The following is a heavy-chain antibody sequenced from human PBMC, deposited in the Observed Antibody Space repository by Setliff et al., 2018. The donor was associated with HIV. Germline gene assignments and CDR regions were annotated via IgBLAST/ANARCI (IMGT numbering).Heavy chain of an antibody. Sequence: GGSLRLSCAASGFTFSSYNMNWVRQAPGKGLEWVSSISRNSSYMYYADSVKGRFTISRDNAKSSLYLQMNSLRVGDTAVYYCVRAEGGGSYDYWGQGTLVTVSS. CDR1: GFTFSSYN. CDR3: VRAEGGGSYDY. D-gene: IGHD3-16*01. CDR2: ISRNSSYM. V-gene: IGHV3-21*01. J-gene: IGHJ4*02.